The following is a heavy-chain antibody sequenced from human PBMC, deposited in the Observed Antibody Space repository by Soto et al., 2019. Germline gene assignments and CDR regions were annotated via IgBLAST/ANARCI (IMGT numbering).Heavy chain of an antibody. V-gene: IGHV1-18*04. CDR3: AREEYRQLDH. CDR1: GYTFTNYG. CDR2: ISTNSGHT. D-gene: IGHD3-16*02. Sequence: QVQLVQSGAEVKKPGASVKVSCKASGYTFTNYGISWVRQAPRQGLEWLGWISTNSGHTDYAQKFRGRVTMTTDTSTTTAYMELRSLRSDDTAVYYCAREEYRQLDHWGQGTLVTVSS. J-gene: IGHJ5*02.